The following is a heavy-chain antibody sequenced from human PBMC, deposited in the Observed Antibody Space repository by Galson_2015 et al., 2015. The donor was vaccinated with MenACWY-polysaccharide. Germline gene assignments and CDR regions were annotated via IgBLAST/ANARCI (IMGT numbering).Heavy chain of an antibody. CDR3: ARDHYDFWSGFLGY. CDR2: MNPSGGST. CDR1: GYTFASYD. V-gene: IGHV1-8*01. Sequence: SVKVSCKASGYTFASYDINWVRQATGQGLEWMGWMNPSGGSTSYAQKFQGRVTMTRDTSTSTVYMELSSLRSEDTAVFYCARDHYDFWSGFLGYWGQGTLVTVSS. J-gene: IGHJ4*02. D-gene: IGHD3-3*01.